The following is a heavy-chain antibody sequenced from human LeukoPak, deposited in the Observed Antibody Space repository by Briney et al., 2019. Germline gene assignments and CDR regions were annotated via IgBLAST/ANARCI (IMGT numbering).Heavy chain of an antibody. CDR2: ISSSSSYI. CDR1: GFTFSSHS. D-gene: IGHD5-12*01. Sequence: GGSLRLSCAASGFTFSSHSMNWVRQAPGKGLEWVSSISSSSSYIYYADSVKGRFTISRDNAKNSLYLQMNSLRAEDTAVYYCAMSPPRPGYSGYDFDYWGQGTLVTVSS. CDR3: AMSPPRPGYSGYDFDY. V-gene: IGHV3-21*01. J-gene: IGHJ4*02.